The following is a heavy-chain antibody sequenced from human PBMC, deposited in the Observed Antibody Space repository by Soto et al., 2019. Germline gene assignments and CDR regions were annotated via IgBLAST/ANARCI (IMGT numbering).Heavy chain of an antibody. CDR3: AKGSGGSHYYYYYYMDV. CDR2: ISGSGGST. V-gene: IGHV3-23*01. CDR1: GFTFSSYA. J-gene: IGHJ6*03. D-gene: IGHD2-15*01. Sequence: EVQLLESGGGLVQPGGSLRLSCAASGFTFSSYAMSWVRQAPGKGLEWVSAISGSGGSTYYADSVKGRFTISRDNSQNTLYVQMNSLRAEDTAVYYCAKGSGGSHYYYYYYMDVWGKGTTVTVSS.